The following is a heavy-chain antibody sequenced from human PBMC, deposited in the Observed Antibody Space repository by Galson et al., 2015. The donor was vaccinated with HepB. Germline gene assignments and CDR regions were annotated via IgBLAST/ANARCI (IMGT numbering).Heavy chain of an antibody. CDR1: GYNFATYW. D-gene: IGHD3-22*01. CDR2: IFPYDSST. J-gene: IGHJ3*02. CDR3: AIYYDITGGAFDI. V-gene: IGHV5-51*01. Sequence: QSGAEVKKPGESLKISSKGSGYNFATYWVGWVRQMSGKGPEWMGIIFPYDSSTRYSPSFQGQVTISADKSINTAYLQWNSLKASDTAMYYCAIYYDITGGAFDIWGQGTRVTVSS.